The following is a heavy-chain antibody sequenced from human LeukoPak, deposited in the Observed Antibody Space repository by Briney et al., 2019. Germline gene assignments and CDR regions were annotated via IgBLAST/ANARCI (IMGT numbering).Heavy chain of an antibody. CDR3: ARDYDILTGYFRGGFDY. Sequence: GGSLRLSCAASGFTFSSFGMHWVRQAPGKGLEWVAVISYDGSNKYYADSVKGRFTISRDNSKNTLYLQMNSLRAEDTAVYHCARDYDILTGYFRGGFDYWGQGTLVTASS. CDR1: GFTFSSFG. V-gene: IGHV3-30*03. D-gene: IGHD3-9*01. CDR2: ISYDGSNK. J-gene: IGHJ4*02.